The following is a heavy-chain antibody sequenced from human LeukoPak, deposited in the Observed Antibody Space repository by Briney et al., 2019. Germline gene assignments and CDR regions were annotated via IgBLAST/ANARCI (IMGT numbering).Heavy chain of an antibody. CDR2: ISYDGSNK. D-gene: IGHD4-17*01. Sequence: GGSLRLSCAASGFTFSSYAMHWVRQAPGKGLEWVAVISYDGSNKYYADSVKGRFAISRDNSKNTLYLQMNSLRAEDMAVYYCARSDGDHYFDYWGQGTLVTVSS. CDR1: GFTFSSYA. CDR3: ARSDGDHYFDY. J-gene: IGHJ4*02. V-gene: IGHV3-30*01.